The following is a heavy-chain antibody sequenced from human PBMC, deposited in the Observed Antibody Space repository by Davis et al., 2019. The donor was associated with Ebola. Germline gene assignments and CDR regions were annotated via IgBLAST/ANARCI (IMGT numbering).Heavy chain of an antibody. CDR1: GFDVSTNY. Sequence: GESLKISCAASGFDVSTNYMTWVRQSPGRGLEWVSVMFSGGATYYADSVKGRFTISRDNAKNSVYLQMNSLRAEDTAVYYCAKEHSEYYDFLSGYWDYWGQGTLVTVSS. CDR2: MFSGGAT. D-gene: IGHD3-3*01. J-gene: IGHJ4*02. V-gene: IGHV3-53*01. CDR3: AKEHSEYYDFLSGYWDY.